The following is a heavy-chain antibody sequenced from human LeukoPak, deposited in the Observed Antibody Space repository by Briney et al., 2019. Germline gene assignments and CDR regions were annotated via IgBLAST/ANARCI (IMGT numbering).Heavy chain of an antibody. Sequence: GGSLRLSCAASGFTFSSNAMSWVRQAPGKGLEWVSGIGGDSRTHYADSVEGRFTISRDTSKNMLYLQMNNLRAEDTAVYYCAKDILRWSFDYWGQGTLVTVSS. J-gene: IGHJ4*02. D-gene: IGHD4-23*01. CDR3: AKDILRWSFDY. V-gene: IGHV3-23*01. CDR2: IGGDSRT. CDR1: GFTFSSNA.